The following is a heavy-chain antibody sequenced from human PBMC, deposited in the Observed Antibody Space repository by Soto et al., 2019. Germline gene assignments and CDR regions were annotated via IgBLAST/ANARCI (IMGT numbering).Heavy chain of an antibody. D-gene: IGHD4-17*01. Sequence: EVQLVESGGGLVKPGGSVRLSCAASGFTFSNAWMSWVRQAQGKGLEWVGRNKSKTDGGTTDYAAPVKGRFTISRDDSKNTLYLQMNSLKTEDTAVYYCTTDPTVTTQRYYYYYMDVWGKGTTVTVFS. CDR3: TTDPTVTTQRYYYYYMDV. CDR1: GFTFSNAW. CDR2: NKSKTDGGTT. V-gene: IGHV3-15*01. J-gene: IGHJ6*03.